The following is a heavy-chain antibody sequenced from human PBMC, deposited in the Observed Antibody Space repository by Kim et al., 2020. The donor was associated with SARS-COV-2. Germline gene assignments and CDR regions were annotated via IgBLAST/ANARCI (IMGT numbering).Heavy chain of an antibody. Sequence: GGSLRLSCAASGFTFDDYAMHWVRQAPGKGLEWVSLISGDGGSTYYADSVKGRFTISRDNSKNSLYLQMNSLRTEDTALYYCAKDSTLYSSGWSTLRYWGQGTLVTVSS. CDR2: ISGDGGST. J-gene: IGHJ4*02. CDR3: AKDSTLYSSGWSTLRY. V-gene: IGHV3-43*02. D-gene: IGHD6-19*01. CDR1: GFTFDDYA.